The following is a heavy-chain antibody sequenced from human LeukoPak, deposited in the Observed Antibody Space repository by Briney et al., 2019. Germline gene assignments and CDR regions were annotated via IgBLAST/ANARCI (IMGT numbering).Heavy chain of an antibody. CDR2: ISGSGGST. J-gene: IGHJ3*02. V-gene: IGHV3-23*01. CDR3: AKNSGWYWYDAFDI. D-gene: IGHD6-19*01. CDR1: GFTFSNYA. Sequence: PGGSLRLSCAASGFTFSNYAMTWVRQAPGKGLEWVSGISGSGGSTFYVGSVKGRFTISRDNSKNTLYMQINSLRAEDAAVYYCAKNSGWYWYDAFDIWGQGTMVTVSS.